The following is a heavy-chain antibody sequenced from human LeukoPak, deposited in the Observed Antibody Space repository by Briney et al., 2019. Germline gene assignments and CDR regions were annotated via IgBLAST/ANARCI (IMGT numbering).Heavy chain of an antibody. CDR1: GGSISSGGYS. V-gene: IGHV4-30-2*01. CDR2: IYHSGST. D-gene: IGHD4-17*01. CDR3: ARGSATVTTEDYFDY. Sequence: SETLSLTCAVSGGSISSGGYSWSWIRQPPGKGLEWIGYIYHSGSTYYNPSLKSRVTISVDRSKNQFSLKLSSVTAADTAVYYRARGSATVTTEDYFDYWGQGTLVTVSS. J-gene: IGHJ4*02.